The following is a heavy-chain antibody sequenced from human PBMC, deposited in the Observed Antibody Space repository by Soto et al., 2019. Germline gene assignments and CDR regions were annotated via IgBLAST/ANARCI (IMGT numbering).Heavy chain of an antibody. J-gene: IGHJ6*02. CDR2: ISYDGSNK. V-gene: IGHV3-30-3*01. Sequence: PGGSLRLSCAASGFTFSSYAMHWVRQAPGKGLEWVAVISYDGSNKYYADSVKGRFTISRDNSKNTLYLQMNSLRAEDTAVYYCAGEYSRGVVVAATDYYYGMDVWGQGTTVTV. CDR3: AGEYSRGVVVAATDYYYGMDV. D-gene: IGHD2-15*01. CDR1: GFTFSSYA.